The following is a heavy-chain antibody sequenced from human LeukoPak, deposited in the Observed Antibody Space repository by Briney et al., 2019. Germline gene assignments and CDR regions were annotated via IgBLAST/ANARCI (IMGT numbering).Heavy chain of an antibody. CDR2: INPSDGGT. J-gene: IGHJ4*02. CDR1: GYTFTNYY. V-gene: IGHV1-46*01. CDR3: ARVQVGGRYYFDY. Sequence: ASVKVSCTASGYTFTNYYMHWVRQAPGQGLEWTGIINPSDGGTSYAQKFQGRVTMTRDTSTSTVYMELSSLRSEDTAVYYCARVQVGGRYYFDYWGQGTLVTVSS. D-gene: IGHD3-16*01.